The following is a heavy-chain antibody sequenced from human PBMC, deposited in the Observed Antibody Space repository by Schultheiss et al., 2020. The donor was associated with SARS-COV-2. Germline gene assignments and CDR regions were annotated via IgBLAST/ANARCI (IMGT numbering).Heavy chain of an antibody. Sequence: LSLTCTVSGGSISSSSYYWGWIRQPPGKGLEWVAVISYDGSNKYYADSVKGRFTISRDNSKNTLYLQMNSLRAEDTAVYYCARDRGYCSSTSCYLRRYYYYYGMDVWGQGTTVTVSS. CDR2: ISYDGSNK. J-gene: IGHJ6*02. CDR3: ARDRGYCSSTSCYLRRYYYYYGMDV. D-gene: IGHD2-2*01. V-gene: IGHV3-30-3*01. CDR1: GGSISSSS.